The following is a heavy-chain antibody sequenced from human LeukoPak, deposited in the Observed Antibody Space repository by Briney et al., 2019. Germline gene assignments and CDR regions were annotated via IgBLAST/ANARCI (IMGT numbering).Heavy chain of an antibody. CDR3: ARDMQQQLVHWDRYYYGMDV. D-gene: IGHD6-13*01. J-gene: IGHJ6*02. V-gene: IGHV3-33*01. CDR2: IWYDGGNK. CDR1: GFTFSSYG. Sequence: PGGSLRLSCAASGFTFSSYGMHWVRQAPGKGLEWVAVIWYDGGNKYYADSVKGRFTISRDNSKNTLYLQMNSLRAEDTAVYYCARDMQQQLVHWDRYYYGMDVWGQGTTVTVSS.